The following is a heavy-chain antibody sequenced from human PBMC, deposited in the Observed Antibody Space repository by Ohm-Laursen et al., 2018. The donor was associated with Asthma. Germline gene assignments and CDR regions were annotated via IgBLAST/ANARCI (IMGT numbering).Heavy chain of an antibody. CDR1: GFTFSSYW. J-gene: IGHJ6*02. CDR3: ARGVYNWNYEDYYYGMDV. V-gene: IGHV3-74*01. D-gene: IGHD1-7*01. Sequence: SLRLSCAASGFTFSSYWMHWVRQAPGKGLVWVSRINSDGSSTSYADSVKGRFTISRDNAKNTLYLQMNSLRAEDTAVYYCARGVYNWNYEDYYYGMDVWGQGTTVTVSS. CDR2: INSDGSST.